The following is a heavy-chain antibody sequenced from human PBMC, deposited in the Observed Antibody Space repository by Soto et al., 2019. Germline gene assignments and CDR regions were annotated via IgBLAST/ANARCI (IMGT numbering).Heavy chain of an antibody. CDR3: ARWGYCSGGSCYSPNWFDP. V-gene: IGHV1-18*04. CDR1: GYTFTSYG. D-gene: IGHD2-15*01. CDR2: ISVYNGNT. J-gene: IGHJ5*02. Sequence: QVPLVQSGAEVKKPGASVKVSCKASGYTFTSYGISWVRQAPGQGLEWMGWISVYNGNTNYAQNLQGRVTMTTDTSTSTAYMEMRSVRSDDTAVYYCARWGYCSGGSCYSPNWFDPWGQGTLVTVSS.